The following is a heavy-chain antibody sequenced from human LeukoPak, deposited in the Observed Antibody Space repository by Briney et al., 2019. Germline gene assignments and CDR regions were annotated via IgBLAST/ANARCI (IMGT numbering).Heavy chain of an antibody. V-gene: IGHV3-66*02. CDR1: GFTVSSNY. Sequence: GGSLRLSCAASGFTVSSNYMSWVRQAPGKGLEWVSVIYSGGSTYYADSVKGRFTISRDNSKNTLYLQMNSLRAEDTAVYYCAKEMGKTLFPPFDYWGQGTLVTVSS. CDR3: AKEMGKTLFPPFDY. CDR2: IYSGGST. D-gene: IGHD5-24*01. J-gene: IGHJ4*02.